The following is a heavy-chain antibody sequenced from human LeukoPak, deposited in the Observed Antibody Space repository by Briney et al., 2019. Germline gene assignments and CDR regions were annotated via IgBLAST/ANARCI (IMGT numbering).Heavy chain of an antibody. Sequence: GSLRLSCAASGFTFSNYGMHWVRQAPGKGLEWVAIMRYDGGNKYYADSVKGRFTISRDNSKNTLYLQMNSLRAEDTAVYYCAKDRAAMIVVVINAGVDYWGQGTLVTVSS. V-gene: IGHV3-30*02. CDR3: AKDRAAMIVVVINAGVDY. CDR1: GFTFSNYG. CDR2: MRYDGGNK. J-gene: IGHJ4*02. D-gene: IGHD3-22*01.